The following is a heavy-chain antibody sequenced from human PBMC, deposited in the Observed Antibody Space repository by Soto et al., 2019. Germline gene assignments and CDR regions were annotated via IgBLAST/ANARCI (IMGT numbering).Heavy chain of an antibody. J-gene: IGHJ4*02. V-gene: IGHV4-39*01. Sequence: NPSETLSLTCTVSGGSISGRNYFWGWIRQPPGRGLEWIGSISYSGSTSYNPSLKSRGTISADTSKNQFSLNLRSVTAADTAVYYCARHYAVVLYHFDYWGLGTLVTVSS. D-gene: IGHD2-15*01. CDR2: ISYSGST. CDR1: GGSISGRNYF. CDR3: ARHYAVVLYHFDY.